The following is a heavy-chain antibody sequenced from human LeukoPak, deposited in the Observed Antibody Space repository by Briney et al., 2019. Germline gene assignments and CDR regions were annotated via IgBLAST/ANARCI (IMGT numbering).Heavy chain of an antibody. D-gene: IGHD3-22*01. CDR1: GASISGYF. Sequence: SETLSLTCTVSGASISGYFWSWIRQPPRKGLEWIGYISSSGNTNYNPSLKSRVTISVDTSKNQFSLKLSSVTAADTAVYYCARGRRITPPPYYYDSSGYEDYWGQGTLVTVSS. CDR2: ISSSGNT. V-gene: IGHV4-59*12. J-gene: IGHJ4*02. CDR3: ARGRRITPPPYYYDSSGYEDY.